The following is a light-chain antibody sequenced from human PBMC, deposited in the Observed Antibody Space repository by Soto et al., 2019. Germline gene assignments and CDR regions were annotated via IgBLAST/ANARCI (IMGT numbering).Light chain of an antibody. Sequence: DIQMTQSPSTLSASVGDRITITCRASQSISNWLAWYQLKPGKAPKLLIYQASTLESGVPSRLSGSGSGTEFTLTISSLQPDDFATYYCQHYSSYFQFGQGTKVEIK. CDR1: QSISNW. CDR3: QHYSSYFQ. CDR2: QAS. V-gene: IGKV1-5*03. J-gene: IGKJ1*01.